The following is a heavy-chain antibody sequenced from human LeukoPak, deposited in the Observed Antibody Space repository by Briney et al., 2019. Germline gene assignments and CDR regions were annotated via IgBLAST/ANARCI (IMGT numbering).Heavy chain of an antibody. J-gene: IGHJ3*02. Sequence: SETLSLTCAVYGGSFSGYYWSWIRQPPGKGLEWIGEINHSGSTNYNPSLKSRVTISVDTSKNQFSLKLSSVTAADTAVYYCARSGRWLQLRGAFDIWGQGTMVTVSS. CDR3: ARSGRWLQLRGAFDI. V-gene: IGHV4-34*01. CDR2: INHSGST. D-gene: IGHD5-24*01. CDR1: GGSFSGYY.